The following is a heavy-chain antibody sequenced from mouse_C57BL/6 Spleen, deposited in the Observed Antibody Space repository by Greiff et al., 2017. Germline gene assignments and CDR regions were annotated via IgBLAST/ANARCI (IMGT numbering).Heavy chain of an antibody. CDR2: IDPETGGT. Sequence: QVQLQQSGAELVRPGASVTLSCKASGYTFTDYEMHWVKQTPVHGLEWIGAIDPETGGTAYNQKFKGKAILTADKSSSTAYMELRSLTSEDSAVYYCTRGGPYYFDYWGQGTTLTVSS. CDR3: TRGGPYYFDY. V-gene: IGHV1-15*01. J-gene: IGHJ2*01. CDR1: GYTFTDYE.